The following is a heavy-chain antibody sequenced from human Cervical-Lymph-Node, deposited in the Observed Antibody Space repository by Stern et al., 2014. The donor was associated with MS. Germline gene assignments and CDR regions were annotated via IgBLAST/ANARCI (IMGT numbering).Heavy chain of an antibody. CDR1: AFTFSSYA. CDR2: ISSNGGST. Sequence: EVQLEESGGGSVQPGGSLRLSCEASAFTFSSYAMHWVRQAPGKGLEYVSAISSNGGSTYYANSVKGRFTISRDNSKNTLYLQMGSLRAEDRAVYYCARGDSSGCPDYWGQGTLVTVSS. D-gene: IGHD6-19*01. J-gene: IGHJ4*02. CDR3: ARGDSSGCPDY. V-gene: IGHV3-64*01.